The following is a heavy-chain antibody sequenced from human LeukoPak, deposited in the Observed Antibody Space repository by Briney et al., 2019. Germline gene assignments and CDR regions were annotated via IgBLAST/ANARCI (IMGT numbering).Heavy chain of an antibody. CDR1: GGTFSSYA. CDR3: ARPMTTVTTFAFDI. J-gene: IGHJ3*02. Sequence: VASVKVSCKASGGTFSSYAISWVRQAPGQGLEWMGGIIPIFGTANYAQKFQGRVTITADKSTSTAYMELSSLRSEDTAVYYCARPMTTVTTFAFDIWGQGTMVTVSS. CDR2: IIPIFGTA. D-gene: IGHD4-17*01. V-gene: IGHV1-69*06.